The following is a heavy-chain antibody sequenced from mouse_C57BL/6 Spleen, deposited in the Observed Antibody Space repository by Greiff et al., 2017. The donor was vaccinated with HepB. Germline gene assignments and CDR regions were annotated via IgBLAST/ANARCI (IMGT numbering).Heavy chain of an antibody. Sequence: VQLQQSGAELVKPGASVKISCKASGYAFSSYWMNWVKQRPGKGLEWIGQIYPGDGDTNYNGKFKGKATLTADKSSSTAYMQLSSLTSEDSAVYFCARMEVYYGSSSDYWCQGTTLTVSS. CDR2: IYPGDGDT. CDR3: ARMEVYYGSSSDY. D-gene: IGHD1-1*01. V-gene: IGHV1-80*01. CDR1: GYAFSSYW. J-gene: IGHJ2*01.